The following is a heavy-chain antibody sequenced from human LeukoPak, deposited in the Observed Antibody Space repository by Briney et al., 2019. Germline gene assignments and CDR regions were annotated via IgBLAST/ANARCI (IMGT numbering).Heavy chain of an antibody. J-gene: IGHJ4*02. V-gene: IGHV3-7*05. D-gene: IGHD6-13*01. Sequence: GGSLRLSCAASGFRFSSYWMTWVRQAPGRGLEWVATIKQYGSEKYYVDSVKGRFTISRDDAKKPLFLQMDSLRPGDTAVYYCARAAEISALDHWGRGTLVTVSS. CDR3: ARAAEISALDH. CDR1: GFRFSSYW. CDR2: IKQYGSEK.